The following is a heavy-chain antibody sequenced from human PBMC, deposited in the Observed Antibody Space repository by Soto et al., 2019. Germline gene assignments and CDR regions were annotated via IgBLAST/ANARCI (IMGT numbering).Heavy chain of an antibody. J-gene: IGHJ4*02. V-gene: IGHV3-23*01. Sequence: PGGSLRLSCAASGFTFSSYAMSWVRQAPGKGLEWVSAISGSGGSTYNADSVKDQFTISRDNSKNTLKQQMNRQRAEDTAVYYCAKPRYYYGRCWDYWGQGT. D-gene: IGHD3-10*01. CDR3: AKPRYYYGRCWDY. CDR1: GFTFSSYA. CDR2: ISGSGGST.